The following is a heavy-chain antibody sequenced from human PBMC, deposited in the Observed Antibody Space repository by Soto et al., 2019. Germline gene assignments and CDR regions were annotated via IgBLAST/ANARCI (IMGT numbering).Heavy chain of an antibody. CDR3: ARDGYCSSTSCYESSNDYDAFDI. CDR2: INPSGSST. Sequence: QVQLVQSGAEVKKPGASVKVSCKASGYTFTSYYMHWVRQAPGQGLEWMGIINPSGSSTSYAQKFQGRVTMTRDTFTSTVYMELSSLRSEDTAVYYCARDGYCSSTSCYESSNDYDAFDIWGQGTMVTVSS. CDR1: GYTFTSYY. D-gene: IGHD2-2*03. J-gene: IGHJ3*02. V-gene: IGHV1-46*03.